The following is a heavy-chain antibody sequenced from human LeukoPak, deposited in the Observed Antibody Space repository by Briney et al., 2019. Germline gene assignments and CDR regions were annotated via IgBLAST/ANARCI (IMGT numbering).Heavy chain of an antibody. CDR2: IYTSGST. D-gene: IGHD2-15*01. Sequence: SETLSLTCTVSGGSISSYYWSWIRQPAGKGPEWIGRIYTSGSTNYNPSLKSRVTMSVDTSKNQFSLKLSSVTAADTAVYYCARGYCSGGSCSEQYYYYMDVWGKGTTVTVSS. CDR3: ARGYCSGGSCSEQYYYYMDV. J-gene: IGHJ6*03. CDR1: GGSISSYY. V-gene: IGHV4-4*07.